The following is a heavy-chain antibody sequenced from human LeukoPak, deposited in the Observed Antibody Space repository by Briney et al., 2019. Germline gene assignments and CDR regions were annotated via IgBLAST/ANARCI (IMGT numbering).Heavy chain of an antibody. D-gene: IGHD5-24*01. J-gene: IGHJ4*02. V-gene: IGHV4-59*01. CDR1: GGSISSYY. CDR2: IYYSGST. CDR3: ARESIETDKTMFDS. Sequence: SETLSLTCTVSGGSISSYYWSWIRQPPGKGLEWIGYIYYSGSTNYNPSLKSRVTISVDTSSNQFSLKLRSVTAADTAIYYCARESIETDKTMFDSWGQGALVTVSS.